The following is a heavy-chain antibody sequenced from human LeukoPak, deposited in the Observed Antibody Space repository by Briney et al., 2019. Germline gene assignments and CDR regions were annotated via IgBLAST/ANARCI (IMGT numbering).Heavy chain of an antibody. CDR2: ISYDGSNK. CDR3: ARDHRDYDSSLLAY. D-gene: IGHD3-22*01. V-gene: IGHV3-30-3*01. CDR1: GFTFSSYA. J-gene: IGHJ4*02. Sequence: PGGSLRLSCAASGFTFSSYAMLWVSQAPGKGLEWVAVISYDGSNKYYADSVKGRFTISRDNSKNTLYLQMNSLRAEDTAVYYCARDHRDYDSSLLAYWGQGTLVTVSS.